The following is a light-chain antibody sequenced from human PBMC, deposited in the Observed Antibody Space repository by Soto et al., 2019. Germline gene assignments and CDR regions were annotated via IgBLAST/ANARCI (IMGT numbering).Light chain of an antibody. CDR1: QSVTGSY. CDR3: QQYGSSPPVT. Sequence: EIVMTQSPTTLSVSPGERATLSCRASQSVTGSYLAWYQQKPGQAPRLLIYGASSRASGIPDRFSGSGSGTDFTLTISRLEPEDFAVYYCQQYGSSPPVTFGPGT. V-gene: IGKV3-20*01. CDR2: GAS. J-gene: IGKJ3*01.